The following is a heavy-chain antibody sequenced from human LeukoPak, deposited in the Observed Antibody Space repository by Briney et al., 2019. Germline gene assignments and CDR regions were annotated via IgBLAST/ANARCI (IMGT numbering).Heavy chain of an antibody. CDR3: ARAVVGATTAFDY. J-gene: IGHJ4*02. V-gene: IGHV1-69*13. Sequence: ASVKVSCKASGGTFSSYAISWVRQAPGQGLEWMGGIIPIFGTANYAQKFQGRVTITADESTSTAYMELSSLRSEDTAVYYCARAVVGATTAFDYWGQGTLVTVSS. D-gene: IGHD1-26*01. CDR1: GGTFSSYA. CDR2: IIPIFGTA.